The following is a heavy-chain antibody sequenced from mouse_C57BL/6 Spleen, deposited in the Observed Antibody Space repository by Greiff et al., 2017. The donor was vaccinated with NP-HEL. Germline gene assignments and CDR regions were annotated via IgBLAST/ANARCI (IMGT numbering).Heavy chain of an antibody. CDR2: ISDGGSYT. CDR1: GFTFSSYA. CDR3: ARARVSTMIKWFDY. Sequence: EVKLVESGGGLVKPGGSLKLSCAASGFTFSSYAMSWVRQTPEKRLEWVATISDGGSYTYYPDNVKGRFTISRDNAKNNLYLQMSHLKSEDTAMYYCARARVSTMIKWFDYWGQGTTLTVSS. J-gene: IGHJ2*01. V-gene: IGHV5-4*03. D-gene: IGHD2-4*01.